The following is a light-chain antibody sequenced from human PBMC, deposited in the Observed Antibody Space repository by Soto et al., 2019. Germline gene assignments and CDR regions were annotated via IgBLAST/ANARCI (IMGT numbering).Light chain of an antibody. CDR2: GNG. J-gene: IGLJ1*01. CDR3: ASWDDILHGPL. V-gene: IGLV1-40*01. CDR1: SSNIGAGYD. Sequence: QLVLTQPPSVSGAPGQRVTISCTGSSSNIGAGYDVHWYQQLPGTAPKLLIYGNGNRPSGVPDRFSGSKSGTSASLAITGLQAEDEADYFCASWDDILHGPLFGGGTKVTVL.